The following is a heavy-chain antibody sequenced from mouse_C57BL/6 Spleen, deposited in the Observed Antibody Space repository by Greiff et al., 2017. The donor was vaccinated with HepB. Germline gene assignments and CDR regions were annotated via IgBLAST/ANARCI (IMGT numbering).Heavy chain of an antibody. CDR3: ARHDDATPCWFAY. CDR1: GFTFSSYG. D-gene: IGHD2-3*01. Sequence: EVKVVESGGDLVKPGGSLKLSCAASGFTFSSYGMSWVRQTPDKRLEWVATISSGGSYTYYPDSVKGRFTISRDNAKNTLYLQMSSLKSEDTAMYYCARHDDATPCWFAYWGQGTLVTVSA. CDR2: ISSGGSYT. J-gene: IGHJ3*01. V-gene: IGHV5-6*01.